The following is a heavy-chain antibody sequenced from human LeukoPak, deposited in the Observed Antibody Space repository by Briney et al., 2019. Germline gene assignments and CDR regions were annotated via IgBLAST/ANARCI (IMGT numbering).Heavy chain of an antibody. D-gene: IGHD5-18*01. V-gene: IGHV4-34*01. CDR1: GGSFSGYY. Sequence: SSETLSLTCAVYGGSFSGYYWSWIRQPPGKGLEWIGEINHSGSTNYNPSLKSRVTISVDTSKNQFSLKLSSVTAADTAVYYCARDGRSYGYFDYWGQGTLVTVSS. J-gene: IGHJ4*02. CDR3: ARDGRSYGYFDY. CDR2: INHSGST.